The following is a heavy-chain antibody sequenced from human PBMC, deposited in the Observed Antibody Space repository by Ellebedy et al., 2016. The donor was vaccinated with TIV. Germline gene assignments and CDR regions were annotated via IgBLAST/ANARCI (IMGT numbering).Heavy chain of an antibody. J-gene: IGHJ4*02. Sequence: GGSLRLSCGASGFTFSSYVMHWVRQAPGKGLEWVAVISYDGSNKHYADSVKGRFTISRDDSRNMLYLQLNSLRPEDTAVYYCAKSCRMAVPVTGGYYFDSWGQGTLVTVSS. CDR1: GFTFSSYV. V-gene: IGHV3-30-3*01. CDR3: AKSCRMAVPVTGGYYFDS. CDR2: ISYDGSNK. D-gene: IGHD6-19*01.